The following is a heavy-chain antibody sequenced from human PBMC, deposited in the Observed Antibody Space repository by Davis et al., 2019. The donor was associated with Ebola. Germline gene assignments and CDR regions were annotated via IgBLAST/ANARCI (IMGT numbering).Heavy chain of an antibody. J-gene: IGHJ4*02. D-gene: IGHD5-24*01. CDR1: GYTFTSYG. Sequence: ASVKVSCKASGYTFTSYGISWVRQAPGQGLEWVGWISGYNDHTNYAQNLQGRVTMTTDTSTSTAYMELRSLTSDDSAVYYCARRGDGYNWGDYWGQGALVTVSS. CDR2: ISGYNDHT. V-gene: IGHV1-18*01. CDR3: ARRGDGYNWGDY.